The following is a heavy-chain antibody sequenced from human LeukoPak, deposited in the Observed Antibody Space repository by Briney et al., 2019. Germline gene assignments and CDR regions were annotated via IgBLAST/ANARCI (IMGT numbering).Heavy chain of an antibody. CDR3: ARDLWFGELGWFDP. V-gene: IGHV4-38-2*02. CDR2: IYHSGST. CDR1: GGSISSYY. D-gene: IGHD3-10*01. Sequence: SETLSLTCTVSGGSISSYYWSWIRQPPGKGLEWIGSIYHSGSTYYNPSLKSRVTISVDTSKNQFSLKLSSVTAADTAVYYCARDLWFGELGWFDPWGQGTLVTVSS. J-gene: IGHJ5*02.